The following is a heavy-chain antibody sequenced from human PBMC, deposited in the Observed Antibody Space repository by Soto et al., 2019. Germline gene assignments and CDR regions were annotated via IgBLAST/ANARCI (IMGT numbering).Heavy chain of an antibody. CDR3: ARGEGLSERASSLDY. D-gene: IGHD1-26*01. CDR2: INHSGST. CDR1: GGSFSGYY. J-gene: IGHJ4*02. Sequence: SETLSLTCAVYGGSFSGYYWSWIRQPPGKGLEWIGEINHSGSTNYNPSLKSRVTISVDTSKNQFSLKLSSVTAADTAVYYCARGEGLSERASSLDYWGQGTLVTVSS. V-gene: IGHV4-34*01.